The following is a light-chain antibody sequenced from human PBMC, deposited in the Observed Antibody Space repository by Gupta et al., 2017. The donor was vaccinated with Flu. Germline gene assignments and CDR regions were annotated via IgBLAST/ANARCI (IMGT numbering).Light chain of an antibody. CDR3: QQRSNWPWT. CDR2: AAS. J-gene: IGKJ1*01. CDR1: QSVSSY. V-gene: IGKV3-11*01. Sequence: EIVLTQSPATLSLSPGERATLPCRASQSVSSYLAWYQQKPGQAPRLLIYAASNRATGIPARFSGSGSGTDFTLTISRLEPEDFAVYYCQQRSNWPWTFGQGTKVEIK.